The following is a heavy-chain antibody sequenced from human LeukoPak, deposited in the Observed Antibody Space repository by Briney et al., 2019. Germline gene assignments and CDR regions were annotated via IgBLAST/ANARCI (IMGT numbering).Heavy chain of an antibody. CDR3: ARGRHPVLRFLEWSTNYYYYMDV. CDR2: MNPNSGNT. Sequence: GASVKVSCKASGYTFTSYDINWVRQATGQGLEWMGWMNPNSGNTGYAQKFQGRVTITRNTSISTAYMELSSLRSEDTAVYYCARGRHPVLRFLEWSTNYYYYMDVWGKGTTVTVSS. D-gene: IGHD3-3*01. V-gene: IGHV1-8*03. CDR1: GYTFTSYD. J-gene: IGHJ6*03.